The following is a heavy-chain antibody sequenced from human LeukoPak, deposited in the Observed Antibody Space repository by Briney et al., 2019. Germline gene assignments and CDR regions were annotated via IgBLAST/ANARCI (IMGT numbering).Heavy chain of an antibody. Sequence: SVKVSCKASGYTFTGYYMHWVRQAPGQGLEWMGWINPNSGGTDYAQKFQGRVTMTRDTSISTAYMELSRLRSDDTAVYYCAKAAAGSQHSYYYYYYLDVWGTGTTVTISS. J-gene: IGHJ6*03. CDR3: AKAAAGSQHSYYYYYYLDV. CDR1: GYTFTGYY. CDR2: INPNSGGT. V-gene: IGHV1-2*02. D-gene: IGHD6-13*01.